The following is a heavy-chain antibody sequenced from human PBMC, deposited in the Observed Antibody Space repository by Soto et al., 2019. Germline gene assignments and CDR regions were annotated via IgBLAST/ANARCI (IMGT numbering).Heavy chain of an antibody. CDR2: MNPNRGNT. Sequence: QVQLVQSGAEVKKPGASVKVSCKASGYTFTSYDINWVRQATGQGLEWMGWMNPNRGNTGYAQKFQGRVTMTRNTSISTAYMELSSLRSEDTAVYYCATQRRYFDWSTDYWGQGTLVTVSS. CDR3: ATQRRYFDWSTDY. V-gene: IGHV1-8*01. J-gene: IGHJ4*02. D-gene: IGHD3-9*01. CDR1: GYTFTSYD.